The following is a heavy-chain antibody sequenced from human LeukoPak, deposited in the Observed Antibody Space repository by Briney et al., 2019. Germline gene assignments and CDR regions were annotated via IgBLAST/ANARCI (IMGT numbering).Heavy chain of an antibody. CDR3: ARDMGYCSSTSCLLDY. D-gene: IGHD2-2*01. J-gene: IGHJ4*02. CDR2: IIPIFGTA. V-gene: IGHV1-69*06. CDR1: GGTFSSYA. Sequence: ASVKVSCKASGGTFSSYAISWVRQAPGQGLEWMGGIIPIFGTANYAQKFQGRVTITADKSTSTAYMELSSLRSEDTAVYYCARDMGYCSSTSCLLDYWGQGTLVTVSS.